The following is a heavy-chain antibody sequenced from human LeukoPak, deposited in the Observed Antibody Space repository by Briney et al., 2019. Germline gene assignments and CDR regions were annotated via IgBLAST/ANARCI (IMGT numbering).Heavy chain of an antibody. CDR2: IYYSGST. Sequence: SETLSLTCTVSGGSVSSGSYYWSWLRQPPGKGLEWIGYIYYSGSTNYNPSLKSRVTISVDTSKNQFSLKLSSVTAADTAVYYCARELSPYYFDYWGQGTLVTVSS. CDR1: GGSVSSGSYY. V-gene: IGHV4-61*01. CDR3: ARELSPYYFDY. J-gene: IGHJ4*02.